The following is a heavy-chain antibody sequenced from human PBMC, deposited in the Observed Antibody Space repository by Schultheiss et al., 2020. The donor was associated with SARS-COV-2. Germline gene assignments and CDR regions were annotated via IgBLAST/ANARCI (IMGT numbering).Heavy chain of an antibody. J-gene: IGHJ4*02. CDR2: IYTSGST. D-gene: IGHD6-19*01. CDR3: ARGLLYSSGWFGDY. CDR1: GGSITSGAYY. Sequence: SETLSLTCSVSGGSITSGAYYWSWIRQPAGKGLEWIGRIYTSGSTNYNPSLKSRVTISADTSNNQFSLKMTSVTAADTAVYYCARGLLYSSGWFGDYWGQGTLVTVSS. V-gene: IGHV4-61*02.